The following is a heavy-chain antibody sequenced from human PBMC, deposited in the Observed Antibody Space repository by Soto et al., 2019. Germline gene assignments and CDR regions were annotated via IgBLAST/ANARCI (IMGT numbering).Heavy chain of an antibody. J-gene: IGHJ6*02. D-gene: IGHD2-2*01. CDR1: GGTFSSYA. Sequence: QVQLVQSGAEVKKPGSSVKVSCKASGGTFSSYAISWVRQAPGQGLEWMGGIIPISGTANYAQKFQSRVTITAYESTSTAYMELSSLRSEDTAVYYCARSQGSSTSLEIYYYYYYGMDVWGQWTTVTVSS. CDR2: IIPISGTA. CDR3: ARSQGSSTSLEIYYYYYYGMDV. V-gene: IGHV1-69*01.